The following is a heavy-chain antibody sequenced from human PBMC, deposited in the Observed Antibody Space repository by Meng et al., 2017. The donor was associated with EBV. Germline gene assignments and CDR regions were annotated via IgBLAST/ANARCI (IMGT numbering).Heavy chain of an antibody. CDR1: GGTFSSYA. CDR2: IIPIFGTA. Sequence: VHQCQSGAGVKKPGSSVMASCKASGGTFSSYASSWVRQAPGQGLEWMGGIIPIFGTANYAQKFQGRVTITADKSTSTAYMELSSLRSEDTAVYYCARDRWEPKGKGWFDPWGQGTLVTVSS. J-gene: IGHJ5*02. D-gene: IGHD1-26*01. CDR3: ARDRWEPKGKGWFDP. V-gene: IGHV1-69*06.